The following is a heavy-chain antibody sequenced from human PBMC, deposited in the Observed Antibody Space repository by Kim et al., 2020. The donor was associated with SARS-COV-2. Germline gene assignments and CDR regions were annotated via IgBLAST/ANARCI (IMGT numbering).Heavy chain of an antibody. Sequence: SETLSLTCTVSGGSISSSSYYWGWIRQPPGKGLEWIGSIYYSGSTYYNPSLKSRFTISVDTSKNQFSLKLSSVTAADTAVYYCARQRESDYYDSSGSDSDAFDIWGQGTMVTVSS. D-gene: IGHD3-22*01. CDR3: ARQRESDYYDSSGSDSDAFDI. CDR1: GGSISSSSYY. V-gene: IGHV4-39*01. CDR2: IYYSGST. J-gene: IGHJ3*02.